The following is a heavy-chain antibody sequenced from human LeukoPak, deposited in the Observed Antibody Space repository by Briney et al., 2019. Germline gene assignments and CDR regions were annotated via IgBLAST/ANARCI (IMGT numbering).Heavy chain of an antibody. Sequence: PSETLSLTCAVYGGSFSGYYWSWIRQPPGKGLEWIGEINHSGSTNYNPSLKSRVTISVDTSKNQFSLKLSSVTAADTAVYYCERGSDILTGYYRTWGQGTLVTVSS. CDR2: INHSGST. CDR1: GGSFSGYY. D-gene: IGHD3-9*01. CDR3: ERGSDILTGYYRT. V-gene: IGHV4-34*01. J-gene: IGHJ5*02.